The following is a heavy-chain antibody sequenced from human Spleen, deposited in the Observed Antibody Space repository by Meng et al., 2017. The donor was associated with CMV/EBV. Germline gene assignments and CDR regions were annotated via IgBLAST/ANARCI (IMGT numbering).Heavy chain of an antibody. CDR1: GFTFSSYW. D-gene: IGHD3-9*01. Sequence: GESLKISCAASGFTFSSYWMSWVRQAPGKGLEWVANIKQDGSEKYYVDSVKGRFTISRDNAKNSLYLQMKSLRAEDTAVYYWARYDILTGYWGGDYYYGMDVWGQGTTVTVSS. CDR2: IKQDGSEK. J-gene: IGHJ6*02. V-gene: IGHV3-7*01. CDR3: ARYDILTGYWGGDYYYGMDV.